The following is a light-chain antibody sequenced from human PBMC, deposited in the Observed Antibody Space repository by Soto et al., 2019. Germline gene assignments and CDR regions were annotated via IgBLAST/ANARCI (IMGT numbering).Light chain of an antibody. CDR3: QQYDTYSRT. CDR1: QGIRNW. J-gene: IGKJ1*01. Sequence: DIQMTQSPSSVSASVGDRVTITCRPSQGIRNWLAWYQQKPGKAPKLXIYDASSLQSGVQSRFTGRGSGTEFTLTISSLQPDDFATYYCQQYDTYSRTFGQGTKVDIK. V-gene: IGKV1-5*01. CDR2: DAS.